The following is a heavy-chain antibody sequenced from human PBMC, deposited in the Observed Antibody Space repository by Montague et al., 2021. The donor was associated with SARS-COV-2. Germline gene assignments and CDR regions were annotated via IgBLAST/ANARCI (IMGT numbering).Heavy chain of an antibody. D-gene: IGHD3-10*01. CDR3: ARLGDGVVPSPILGVGPYYCYYYMDV. J-gene: IGHJ6*03. CDR2: IHHGGST. V-gene: IGHV4-34*01. Sequence: SETLSLTCAVHGGSFSTYSWNWIRQPPGKGLEWIGEIHHGGSTNYNPSLKSRFTISADTSKNQFSLKLTSVAAADTAVYYRARLGDGVVPSPILGVGPYYCYYYMDVWGKGTMVTVS. CDR1: GGSFSTYS.